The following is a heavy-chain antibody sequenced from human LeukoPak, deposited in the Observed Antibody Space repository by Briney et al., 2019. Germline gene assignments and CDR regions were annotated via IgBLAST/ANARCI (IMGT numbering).Heavy chain of an antibody. CDR3: AREGGSGSYYNLYYYYYGMDV. CDR1: GYTFTSYD. J-gene: IGHJ6*02. D-gene: IGHD3-10*01. V-gene: IGHV1-8*01. CDR2: MNPNSGNT. Sequence: GSVSVSCKASGYTFTSYDINWVRQAAGQGVEWMGWMNPNSGNTVYAQTFQGRVTITRNTSITTAYMELSSLRSEDTAVYYCAREGGSGSYYNLYYYYYGMDVWGQGTTVTVSS.